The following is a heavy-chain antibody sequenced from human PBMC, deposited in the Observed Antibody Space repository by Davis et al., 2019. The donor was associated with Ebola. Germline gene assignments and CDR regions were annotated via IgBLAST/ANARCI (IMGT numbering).Heavy chain of an antibody. CDR3: ARGLWDSYGSGLPKYFDI. CDR2: ITSDGSDT. J-gene: IGHJ4*02. V-gene: IGHV3-74*01. CDR1: GFNFRAYW. D-gene: IGHD3-10*01. Sequence: HTGGSLRLSCAASGFNFRAYWMHWVRQVPGKGPVWVSHITSDGSDTTYADSVKGRFTISRDNSKNTVYLQMNSLRPEETAVYYCARGLWDSYGSGLPKYFDIWGQGTSVTVAS.